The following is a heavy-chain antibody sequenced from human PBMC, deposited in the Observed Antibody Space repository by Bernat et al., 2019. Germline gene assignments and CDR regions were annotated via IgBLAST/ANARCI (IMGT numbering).Heavy chain of an antibody. CDR2: TRNKANSYTT. D-gene: IGHD3-10*01. J-gene: IGHJ4*02. CDR1: GFTFSDHY. V-gene: IGHV3-72*01. CDR3: TADEPTIGSDFDH. Sequence: EVQLVESGGGLVQPGGSLRLSCAASGFTFSDHYMDWVRQAPGKGLEWVGRTRNKANSYTTEYAASVKGRFTISRDDSKNMLYLQMNSLKTEDTALYYCTADEPTIGSDFDHWGQGTLVTVSS.